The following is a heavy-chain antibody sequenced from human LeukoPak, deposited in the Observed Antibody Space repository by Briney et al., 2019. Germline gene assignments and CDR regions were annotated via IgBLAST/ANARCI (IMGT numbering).Heavy chain of an antibody. CDR1: GGSIRSSYYY. J-gene: IGHJ3*02. D-gene: IGHD3-22*01. Sequence: PSETLSLTCTVSGGSIRSSYYYWGWIRQPPGKGLEWIGSIYDSGSTNYNPSLKSRVTISVDTSKNQFSLKLSSVTAADTAVYYCARAGSSGYYYAVSAFDIWGQGTMVTVSS. V-gene: IGHV4-39*07. CDR2: IYDSGST. CDR3: ARAGSSGYYYAVSAFDI.